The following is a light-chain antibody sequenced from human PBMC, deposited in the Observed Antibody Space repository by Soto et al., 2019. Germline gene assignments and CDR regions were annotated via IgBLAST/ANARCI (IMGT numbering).Light chain of an antibody. CDR2: AAS. J-gene: IGKJ1*01. V-gene: IGKV1-13*02. CDR3: QQYYSPWT. Sequence: AIQMTQSPSSLSASVGDRVTITCRASQGISSWLAWYQQKPGKAPKLLIYAASSLESGVPSRFSGSGSGTDFTLTISSLQAEDVAVYYCQQYYSPWTFGQGTKVDIK. CDR1: QGISSW.